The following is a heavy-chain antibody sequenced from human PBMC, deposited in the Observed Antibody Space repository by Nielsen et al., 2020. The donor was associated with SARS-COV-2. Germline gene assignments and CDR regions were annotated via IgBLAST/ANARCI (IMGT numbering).Heavy chain of an antibody. D-gene: IGHD2-21*02. CDR2: INPNSGGT. Sequence: ASVKVSCKASGYTFTGYYMHWVRQAPGQGLEWMGWINPNSGGTNYAQKFQGWVTMTRDTSISTAYMELSRLRSDDTAVYYCARGRWDVVVVTAIPNWFDPWGQGTLVTVSS. CDR3: ARGRWDVVVVTAIPNWFDP. CDR1: GYTFTGYY. V-gene: IGHV1-2*04. J-gene: IGHJ5*02.